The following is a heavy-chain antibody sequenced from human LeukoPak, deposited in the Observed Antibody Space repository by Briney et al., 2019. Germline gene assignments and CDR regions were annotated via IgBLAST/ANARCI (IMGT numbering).Heavy chain of an antibody. CDR2: IIPIFGTA. CDR1: GGTFSSYA. J-gene: IGHJ4*02. CDR3: ARGGIVGARSLGDY. D-gene: IGHD1-26*01. Sequence: GASVKVSCKASGGTFSSYAISWVRQAPGQGLEWMGRIIPIFGTANYAQKFQGRVTITTDESTSTAYMELSSLRSGDTAVYYCARGGIVGARSLGDYWGQGTLVTVSS. V-gene: IGHV1-69*05.